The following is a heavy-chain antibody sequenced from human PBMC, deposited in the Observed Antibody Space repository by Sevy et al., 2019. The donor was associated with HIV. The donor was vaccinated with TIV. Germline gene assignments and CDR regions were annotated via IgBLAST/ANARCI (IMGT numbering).Heavy chain of an antibody. V-gene: IGHV3-30*04. CDR2: TSYDGSHK. CDR1: GFIFSNFA. CDR3: ARGENNDEFFQY. J-gene: IGHJ1*01. Sequence: GGSLRLSCAASGFIFSNFAMHWVRQAPGKGLEGVAVTSYDGSHKYYADSVKGRFTVSRDNSRNILSLEMNSLRRDDTAVYYCARGENNDEFFQYWGQGTLVTVSS. D-gene: IGHD1-26*01.